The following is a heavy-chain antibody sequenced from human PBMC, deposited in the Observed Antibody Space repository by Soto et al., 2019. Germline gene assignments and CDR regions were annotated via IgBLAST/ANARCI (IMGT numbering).Heavy chain of an antibody. V-gene: IGHV3-23*01. CDR3: SKAPHGFTFHAFDI. D-gene: IGHD3-10*01. CDR1: GFTFSNYA. J-gene: IGHJ3*02. Sequence: PGGSLRLSCAASGFTFSNYATSWVRQAPGKGLEWVSTISGSGGTTYYADCVKGRFTISRDNSKNTLYLQMNSLRAEDTAAYYCSKAPHGFTFHAFDIRGQRTMVTVSS. CDR2: ISGSGGTT.